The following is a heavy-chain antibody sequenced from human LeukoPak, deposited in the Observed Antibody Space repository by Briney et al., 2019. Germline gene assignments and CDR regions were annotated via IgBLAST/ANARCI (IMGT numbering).Heavy chain of an antibody. CDR3: ARALNYYDSSGYYYWFDP. J-gene: IGHJ5*02. V-gene: IGHV4-4*07. Sequence: PSETLSLTCTVSGGSISSYYWSWIRQPAGKGLEWIGRIYTSGSTNYNPSLKSRVTISVDTSKNQFSLKLSSVTAADTAVYYCARALNYYDSSGYYYWFDPWGQGTLVTVSS. CDR2: IYTSGST. CDR1: GGSISSYY. D-gene: IGHD3-22*01.